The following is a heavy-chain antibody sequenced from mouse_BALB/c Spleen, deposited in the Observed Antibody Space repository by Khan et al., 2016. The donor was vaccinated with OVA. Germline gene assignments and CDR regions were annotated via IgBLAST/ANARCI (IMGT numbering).Heavy chain of an antibody. CDR2: INPTNIYT. D-gene: IGHD2-10*01. CDR3: SRVGPYHGNHGAWFSY. Sequence: QVRLQQSGAELARPGASVKMSCKASGYTFTSYTIHWVKQRPGQGLEWIGYINPTNIYTNYNQKFRDKATLTADKSSRTAYMQLSSLTSEDSAVYYCSRVGPYHGNHGAWFSYLGPGTPVTVSA. J-gene: IGHJ3*01. V-gene: IGHV1-4*01. CDR1: GYTFTSYT.